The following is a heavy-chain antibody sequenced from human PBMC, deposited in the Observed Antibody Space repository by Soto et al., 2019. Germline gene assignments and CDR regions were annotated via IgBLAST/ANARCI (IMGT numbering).Heavy chain of an antibody. D-gene: IGHD6-6*01. CDR2: ISYDGSSK. CDR3: ARELEPVYYYYGMDV. V-gene: IGHV3-30-3*01. J-gene: IGHJ6*02. Sequence: QVQLVESGGGVVQHGRSLRLSCAASGFTVSSYAMHWVRQAPGKGLEWVAVISYDGSSKYYADSVKGRFTISRDNSNNTLSLQMNSLRAEDTAVDYCARELEPVYYYYGMDVWGQGTTVTVAS. CDR1: GFTVSSYA.